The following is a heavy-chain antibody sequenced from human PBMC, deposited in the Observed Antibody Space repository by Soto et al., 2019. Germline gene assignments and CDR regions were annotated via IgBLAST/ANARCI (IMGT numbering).Heavy chain of an antibody. Sequence: PSDTLSLTCTVSGDSVSIGGYYWNWILHHPGRGLEWLGYIYDSETTYYNPSLESRLSISVDASKNQFSLKLSSVTAADTAVYYCARRVTIFGVVTSTHFDYWGQGTLVTVSS. CDR1: GDSVSIGGYY. V-gene: IGHV4-31*03. CDR2: IYDSETT. J-gene: IGHJ4*02. D-gene: IGHD3-3*01. CDR3: ARRVTIFGVVTSTHFDY.